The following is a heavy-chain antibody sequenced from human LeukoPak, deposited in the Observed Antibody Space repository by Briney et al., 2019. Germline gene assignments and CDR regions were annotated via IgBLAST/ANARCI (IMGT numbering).Heavy chain of an antibody. J-gene: IGHJ4*02. Sequence: GGPLRLSCAASGFAFDDYGMSWVRQAPGKGLEWVSGINWNGGSTGYADSVKGRFTISRDNAKNSLYLQMNSLGAEDTALYYCARVMRYSSSWIDYWGQGTLVTVSS. V-gene: IGHV3-20*04. CDR1: GFAFDDYG. D-gene: IGHD6-13*01. CDR3: ARVMRYSSSWIDY. CDR2: INWNGGST.